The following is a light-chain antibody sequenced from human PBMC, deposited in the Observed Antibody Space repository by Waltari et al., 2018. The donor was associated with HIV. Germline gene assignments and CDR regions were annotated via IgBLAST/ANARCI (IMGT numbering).Light chain of an antibody. Sequence: SSELTQDPAVSVALGQTVRITCQGDSLRSYYASWYQQNPGQAPVLVISGKNNRPSGIPGRFSGPSPGNTPSLHITGAQAEDEPDYYCTSRDSSVKHVVVFGGGTMLTVL. V-gene: IGLV3-19*01. CDR3: TSRDSSVKHVVV. CDR1: SLRSYY. J-gene: IGLJ2*01. CDR2: GKN.